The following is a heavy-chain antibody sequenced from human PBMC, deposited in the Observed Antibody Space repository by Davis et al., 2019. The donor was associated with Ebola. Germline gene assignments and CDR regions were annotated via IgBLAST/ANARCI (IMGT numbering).Heavy chain of an antibody. J-gene: IGHJ4*02. CDR3: ARGYCSGGSCYSADY. V-gene: IGHV1-18*01. Sequence: ASVKVSCKASGYTFTSYGISWVRQAPGQGLEWMGGISAYNGNTNYAQKLQGRVTMTTDTSTSTAYMELRSLRSDDTAVYYCARGYCSGGSCYSADYWGQGTLVTVSS. CDR2: ISAYNGNT. CDR1: GYTFTSYG. D-gene: IGHD2-15*01.